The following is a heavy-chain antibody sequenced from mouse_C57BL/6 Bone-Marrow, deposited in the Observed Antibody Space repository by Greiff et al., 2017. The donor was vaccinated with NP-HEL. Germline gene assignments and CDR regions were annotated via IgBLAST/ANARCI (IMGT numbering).Heavy chain of an antibody. CDR1: GYSFTSYY. V-gene: IGHV1-66*01. J-gene: IGHJ2*01. D-gene: IGHD2-5*01. CDR2: IYPGSGNT. CDR3: ARYGYSNYYFDY. Sequence: HVQLQQSGPELVKPGASVKISCKASGYSFTSYYIHWVKQRPGQGLEWIGWIYPGSGNTKYNEKFKGKATLTADTSSSTAYMQLSSLTSEDSAVYYCARYGYSNYYFDYWGQGTTLTVSS.